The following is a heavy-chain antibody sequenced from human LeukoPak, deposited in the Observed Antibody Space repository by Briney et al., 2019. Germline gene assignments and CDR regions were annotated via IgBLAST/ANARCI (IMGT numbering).Heavy chain of an antibody. CDR2: IKEDGSEK. Sequence: GGSLRLSCAASGFTFSDYWMNWVRQAPGKGLEWVANIKEDGSEKYYVDSVKGRFTISRDNAKNSLHLQMNSLRAEDPAVYYCARARLSRVWGSFRTDYYMDVWGKGTTVTVSS. CDR3: ARARLSRVWGSFRTDYYMDV. D-gene: IGHD3-16*01. J-gene: IGHJ6*03. V-gene: IGHV3-7*01. CDR1: GFTFSDYW.